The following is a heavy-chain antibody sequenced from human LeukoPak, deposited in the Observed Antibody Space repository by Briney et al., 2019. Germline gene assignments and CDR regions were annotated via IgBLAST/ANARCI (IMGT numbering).Heavy chain of an antibody. CDR1: GFTFSSYA. Sequence: GGSLRLSCAASGFTFSSYAMHWVRQAPGKGLEWVSVIYSGGSTYYADSVKGRFTISGDNSKNTLYLQMNSLRAEDTAVYYCARGFCSSGWKRYFQHWGQGTLVTVSS. CDR3: ARGFCSSGWKRYFQH. CDR2: IYSGGST. V-gene: IGHV3-53*01. J-gene: IGHJ1*01. D-gene: IGHD6-19*01.